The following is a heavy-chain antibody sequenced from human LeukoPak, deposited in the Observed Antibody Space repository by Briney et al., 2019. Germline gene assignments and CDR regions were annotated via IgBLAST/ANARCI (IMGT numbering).Heavy chain of an antibody. V-gene: IGHV3-33*08. CDR3: ATDRATQYFDY. Sequence: PGGSLRLSCVASGFTFSSYAMSWIRQAPGKGLEWVAVIWYDGSNKDYADSVKGRSTVSRDNSRNTLFLQMNSLRVEDTAVYYCATDRATQYFDYWGQGTLVSVPS. D-gene: IGHD2-15*01. CDR2: IWYDGSNK. J-gene: IGHJ4*02. CDR1: GFTFSSYA.